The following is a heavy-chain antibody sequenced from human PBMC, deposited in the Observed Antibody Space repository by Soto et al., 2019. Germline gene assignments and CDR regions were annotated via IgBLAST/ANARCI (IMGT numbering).Heavy chain of an antibody. Sequence: ASVKVSCKASGYTFTDYFIHWVRQAPGQGLEWIGWINPYSGGADLSQKFQGSVTMTRDTSISTADREGSSRREDDTAVFYCARLMHYSHSGGEEQSGFEMWGQGKRVTVS. D-gene: IGHD3-10*01. CDR1: GYTFTDYF. CDR2: INPYSGGA. V-gene: IGHV1-2*02. CDR3: ARLMHYSHSGGEEQSGFEM. J-gene: IGHJ3*02.